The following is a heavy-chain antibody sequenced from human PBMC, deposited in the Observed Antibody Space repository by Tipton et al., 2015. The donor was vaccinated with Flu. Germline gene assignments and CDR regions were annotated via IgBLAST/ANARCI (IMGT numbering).Heavy chain of an antibody. CDR3: AREGDYYDSSGPISLFYY. CDR2: IYYSGST. J-gene: IGHJ4*02. V-gene: IGHV4-31*03. Sequence: TLSLTCTVSGGSISSGGYYWSWIRQHPGKGLEWIGYIYYSGSTYYNPSLKSRVTISVDTSKNQFSLKLSSVTAADTAGYYCAREGDYYDSSGPISLFYYWGQGTLVTVSS. D-gene: IGHD3-22*01. CDR1: GGSISSGGYY.